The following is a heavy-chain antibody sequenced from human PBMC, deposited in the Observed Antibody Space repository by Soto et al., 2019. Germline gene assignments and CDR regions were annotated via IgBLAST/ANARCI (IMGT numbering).Heavy chain of an antibody. Sequence: QVHLVQSGADVKKPGASVHVSCKASRYTFTNYVIHWVRLAPGERLEWMGWINAGDGNTRYSQKFQDRVTITMDTYSSTVYMTLTSLTSDDTPVSYFTRGGPESRLGSDNWGQGILVT. CDR1: RYTFTNYV. V-gene: IGHV1-3*01. J-gene: IGHJ4*02. CDR3: TRGGPESRLGSDN. CDR2: INAGDGNT. D-gene: IGHD2-2*01.